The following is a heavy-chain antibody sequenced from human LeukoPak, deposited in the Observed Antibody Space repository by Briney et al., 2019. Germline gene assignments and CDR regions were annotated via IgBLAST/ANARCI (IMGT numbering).Heavy chain of an antibody. Sequence: GGSLRLSCAASGFTFDDHAIHWVRQAPGKGLEWVSLISGDGGSTYYADFVKGRFTISRDNSKNSLYLQMNSLRTEDTALYYCASPGSAWYRFDYWGQRTLVTVSS. D-gene: IGHD6-19*01. V-gene: IGHV3-43*02. CDR1: GFTFDDHA. J-gene: IGHJ4*02. CDR2: ISGDGGST. CDR3: ASPGSAWYRFDY.